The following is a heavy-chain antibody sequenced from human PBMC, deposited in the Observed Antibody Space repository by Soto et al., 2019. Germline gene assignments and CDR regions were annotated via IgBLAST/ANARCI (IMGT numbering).Heavy chain of an antibody. CDR3: TNAVYCSSTSCYSGGDTFHI. Sequence: GGSLRLSCTASGFNFRNYAMSWVRQSPGKGLEWGSIISSNGESTYHTGATYYADSMRGRFTISRDNSKNTLPLQMNSLRAEETAGYFCTNAVYCSSTSCYSGGDTFHIWGQGTMVTVSS. CDR1: GFNFRNYA. CDR2: ISSNGESTYHTGAT. D-gene: IGHD2-2*01. V-gene: IGHV3-23*01. J-gene: IGHJ3*02.